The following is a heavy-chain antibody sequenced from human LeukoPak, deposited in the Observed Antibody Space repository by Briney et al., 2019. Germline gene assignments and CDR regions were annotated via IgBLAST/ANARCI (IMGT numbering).Heavy chain of an antibody. Sequence: GGALRLSCAASGFTFSRYWMSWVRQAPGEGLEGVAEIKQDGSDKYYADSVKGRFTISRDTAKNSLYLQMTSLRAEDTAVYYCARSLGYCSAVSCFPFDYWGQGTLVTVSS. CDR3: ARSLGYCSAVSCFPFDY. CDR2: IKQDGSDK. CDR1: GFTFSRYW. D-gene: IGHD2-15*01. V-gene: IGHV3-7*05. J-gene: IGHJ4*02.